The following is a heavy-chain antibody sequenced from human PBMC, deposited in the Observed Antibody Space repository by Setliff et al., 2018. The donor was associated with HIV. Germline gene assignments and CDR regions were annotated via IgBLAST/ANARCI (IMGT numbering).Heavy chain of an antibody. D-gene: IGHD2-15*01. Sequence: PSETLSLTCTVSGYSISSGYYWGWIRQPPGKGLEWVANIKQYGSEKYYVDSVKGRFTISRDNAKNSLYLQMNSLRAEDTAVYYCARAETKDVVVAVAAYYYFYALDVWGHGTTVTVS. V-gene: IGHV3-7*01. J-gene: IGHJ6*02. CDR3: ARAETKDVVVAVAAYYYFYALDV. CDR2: IKQYGSEK. CDR1: GYSISSGYY.